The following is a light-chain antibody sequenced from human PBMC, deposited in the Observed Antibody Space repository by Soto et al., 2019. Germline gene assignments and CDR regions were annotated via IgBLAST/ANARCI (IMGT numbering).Light chain of an antibody. CDR3: RHYNSYSEA. V-gene: IGKV1-5*03. CDR1: QTISSW. J-gene: IGKJ1*01. Sequence: QVTQSPSTLSGSVGDRVTITCRASQTISSWLAWYQQKPGKAPKLLIYKASTLKSGVPSRFSGSGSGTEFTLTISSLQPDDFATYYCRHYNSYSEAFGQGTKVDIK. CDR2: KAS.